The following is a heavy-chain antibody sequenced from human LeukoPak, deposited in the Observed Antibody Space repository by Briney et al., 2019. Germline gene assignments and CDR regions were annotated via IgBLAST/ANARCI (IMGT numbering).Heavy chain of an antibody. J-gene: IGHJ6*02. CDR1: GFTFSGSA. V-gene: IGHV3-73*01. CDR2: IRSKANSYAT. Sequence: GGSLRLSCAASGFTFSGSAMHWVRQASGKGLEWVGRIRSKANSYATAYAASVKGRFTISRDGSKNTAYLQMNSLKTEDTAVYYCTRQPGVTPYYYGMDVWGQGTTVTVSS. D-gene: IGHD2-21*02. CDR3: TRQPGVTPYYYGMDV.